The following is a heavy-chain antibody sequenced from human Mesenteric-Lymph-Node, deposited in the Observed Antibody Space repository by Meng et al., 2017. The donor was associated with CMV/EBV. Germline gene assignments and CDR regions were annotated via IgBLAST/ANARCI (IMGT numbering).Heavy chain of an antibody. V-gene: IGHV1-69*10. CDR3: AVLPVEMATLTDY. D-gene: IGHD5-24*01. J-gene: IGHJ4*02. CDR2: IIPIVGLA. Sequence: SVKVSCKASGGTFNNYAINWVRQAPGQGLEWMGGIIPIVGLANYPQKFQGRVTIIADKSTSTAYMELSSLRSDDTAVYYCAVLPVEMATLTDYWGQGTLVTVSS. CDR1: GGTFNNYA.